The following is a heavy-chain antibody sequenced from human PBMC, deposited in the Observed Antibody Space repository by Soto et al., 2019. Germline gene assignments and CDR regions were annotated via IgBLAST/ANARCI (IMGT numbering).Heavy chain of an antibody. CDR2: IYHSGST. CDR1: GYSISSGYY. J-gene: IGHJ6*02. CDR3: ARGPYGSGSYYKGYYYYGMDV. Sequence: PSETLSLTCAASGYSISSGYYWGWIRQPPGKGLEWIGSIYHSGSTYYNPSLKSRVTISVDTSKNQFSLKLSSVTAADTAVYYCARGPYGSGSYYKGYYYYGMDVWGQGTTVTVSS. D-gene: IGHD3-10*01. V-gene: IGHV4-38-2*01.